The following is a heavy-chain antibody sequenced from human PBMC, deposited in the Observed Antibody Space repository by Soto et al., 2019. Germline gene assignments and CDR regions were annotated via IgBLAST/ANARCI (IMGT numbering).Heavy chain of an antibody. J-gene: IGHJ4*02. Sequence: GGSLRLSCAASGFTFSSYGMHWVRQAPGKGLEWVAVIWYDGSNKYYADSVKGRFTISRDNSKNTLYLQMNSLRAEDTAVYYCARDFTGYGDPSFDYWGQGTLVTVSS. V-gene: IGHV3-33*01. D-gene: IGHD4-17*01. CDR1: GFTFSSYG. CDR2: IWYDGSNK. CDR3: ARDFTGYGDPSFDY.